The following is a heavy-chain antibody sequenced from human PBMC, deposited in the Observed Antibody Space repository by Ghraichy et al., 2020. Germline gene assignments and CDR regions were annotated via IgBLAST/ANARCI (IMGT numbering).Heavy chain of an antibody. J-gene: IGHJ4*02. CDR3: ARAGDRLRHFDWLDY. D-gene: IGHD3-9*01. Sequence: QTLSLTCAISGDSVSSNSVAWNWIRQSPSRGLEWLGRTYYRSEWYNDYAVSVKSRITINPDTSKNQFSLHLNTVTPEDTAVYYCARAGDRLRHFDWLDYWSQGALVTVSS. V-gene: IGHV6-1*01. CDR2: TYYRSEWYN. CDR1: GDSVSSNSVA.